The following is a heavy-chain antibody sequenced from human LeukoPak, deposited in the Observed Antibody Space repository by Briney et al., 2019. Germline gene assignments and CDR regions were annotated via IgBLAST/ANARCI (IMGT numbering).Heavy chain of an antibody. D-gene: IGHD6-13*01. CDR3: ARELVSAAGFFDY. CDR2: IYSGGST. J-gene: IGHJ4*02. Sequence: GGSLRLSCAASGFTVSSNYMSWVRQAPGKGPEWVSVIYSGGSTYYADSVKGRFTISRDNSKNTLYLQMNSLRAEDTAVYYCARELVSAAGFFDYWGQGTLVTVSS. V-gene: IGHV3-53*01. CDR1: GFTVSSNY.